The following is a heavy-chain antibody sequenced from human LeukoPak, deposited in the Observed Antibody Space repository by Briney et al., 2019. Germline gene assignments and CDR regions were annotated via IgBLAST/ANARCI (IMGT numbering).Heavy chain of an antibody. CDR3: AREGTGRYYYYYYMDV. D-gene: IGHD1-1*01. CDR2: ISSSGSTI. Sequence: GGSLRLSCAASGFTFSSYEMNWVRQAPGKGLEWVSYISSSGSTIYYADSVRGRFTISRDSAKNSLYLQMNSLRAEDTAVYYCAREGTGRYYYYYYMDVWGKGTTVTISS. CDR1: GFTFSSYE. V-gene: IGHV3-48*03. J-gene: IGHJ6*03.